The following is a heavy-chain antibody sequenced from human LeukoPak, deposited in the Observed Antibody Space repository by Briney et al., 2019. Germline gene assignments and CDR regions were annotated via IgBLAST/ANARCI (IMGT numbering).Heavy chain of an antibody. D-gene: IGHD3-3*01. CDR2: IRYDGSNK. Sequence: PGGSLRLSCAASGFTFSSYGMHWVRQAPGKGLEWVAFIRYDGSNKYYADSVKGRFTISRDNSKNTLYLQMNSLRAEDTAVYYCAKDSITIFGVALDAFDIWSQGTMVTVSS. V-gene: IGHV3-30*02. J-gene: IGHJ3*02. CDR1: GFTFSSYG. CDR3: AKDSITIFGVALDAFDI.